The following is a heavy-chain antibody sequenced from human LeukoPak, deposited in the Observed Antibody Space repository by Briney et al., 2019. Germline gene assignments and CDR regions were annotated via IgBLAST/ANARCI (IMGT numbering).Heavy chain of an antibody. J-gene: IGHJ4*02. CDR1: GFTFSSYA. V-gene: IGHV3-23*01. D-gene: IGHD4-11*01. Sequence: GGSLRLSCAASGFTFSSYAMSWVRQAPGKGLEWVSATSGSGGSTYYADSVKGRFTISRDNSKNTLYLQMNSLRAEDTAVYYCAKDSHSNYEVSWGQGTLVTVSS. CDR3: AKDSHSNYEVS. CDR2: TSGSGGST.